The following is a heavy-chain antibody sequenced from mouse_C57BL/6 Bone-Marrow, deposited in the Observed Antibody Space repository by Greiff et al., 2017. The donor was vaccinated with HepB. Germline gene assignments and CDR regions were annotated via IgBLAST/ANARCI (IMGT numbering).Heavy chain of an antibody. CDR1: GYTFTSYW. V-gene: IGHV1-64*01. CDR2: IYPRSGNT. D-gene: IGHD3-3*01. CDR3: ARWGTGECL. Sequence: QVQLQHPGAELVKPGASVKLSCKASGYTFTSYWMHWVKQRPGQGLEWIGMIYPRSGNTYYNEKFKGKATLTADKSSSTAYMELRSLTSEDSAVYFCARWGTGECLWGTGTTVTVSS. J-gene: IGHJ1*03.